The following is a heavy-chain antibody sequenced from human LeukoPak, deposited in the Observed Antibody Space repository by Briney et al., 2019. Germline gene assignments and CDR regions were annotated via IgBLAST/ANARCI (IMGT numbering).Heavy chain of an antibody. CDR2: INHSGST. V-gene: IGHV4-34*01. CDR3: GTGDYYSDY. D-gene: IGHD1-1*01. J-gene: IGHJ4*02. Sequence: SETLSLTCAVYGGSFSGYYWSWIRQPPGKGLEWIGEINHSGSTNYNPSLKSRVTISVDTSKNQFSLKLSSVTAADTAVYYCGTGDYYSDYWGQGTLVTVSS. CDR1: GGSFSGYY.